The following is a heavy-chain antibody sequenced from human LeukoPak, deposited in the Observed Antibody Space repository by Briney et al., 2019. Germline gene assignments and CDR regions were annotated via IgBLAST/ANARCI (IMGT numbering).Heavy chain of an antibody. CDR1: GYTFTGYY. V-gene: IGHV1-2*02. D-gene: IGHD3-22*01. Sequence: ASVTVSCKASGYTFTGYYMHWVRQAPGQGLAWMGWINPKSGGTNYAQKFQGRVTMTRDTFISTVYMELSRLRSDDTAVYYCARSEYYYDSSGYYHAFDYWGQGTLVTVSS. CDR2: INPKSGGT. J-gene: IGHJ4*02. CDR3: ARSEYYYDSSGYYHAFDY.